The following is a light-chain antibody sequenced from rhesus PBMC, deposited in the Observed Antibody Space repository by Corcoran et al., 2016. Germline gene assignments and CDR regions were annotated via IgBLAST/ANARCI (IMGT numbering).Light chain of an antibody. J-gene: IGKJ3*01. V-gene: IGKV1-28*01. CDR2: AAS. Sequence: DIQMTQSPSSLSASVGDTVTITCRASQGISSYLNWFQQKPGKAPKLLIYAASSLDSGVPSRFSGSGSGTEFTLTISSLQPEDFAAYYCLQHNSYPFTFGPGTKLDIK. CDR3: LQHNSYPFT. CDR1: QGISSY.